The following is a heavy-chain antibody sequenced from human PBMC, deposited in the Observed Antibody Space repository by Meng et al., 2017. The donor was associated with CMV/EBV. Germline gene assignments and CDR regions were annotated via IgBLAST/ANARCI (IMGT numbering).Heavy chain of an antibody. J-gene: IGHJ2*01. D-gene: IGHD3-10*01. V-gene: IGHV4-4*02. CDR2: IYHGGST. CDR3: ARGPILWFGESSSFDL. Sequence: GYISSSNWWSWVRQPPGKGLEWIGEIYHGGSTNYNPSLKSRVTISVDKSKNQFSLKLSSVTAADTAVYYCARGPILWFGESSSFDLWGRGTLVTVSS. CDR1: GYISSSNW.